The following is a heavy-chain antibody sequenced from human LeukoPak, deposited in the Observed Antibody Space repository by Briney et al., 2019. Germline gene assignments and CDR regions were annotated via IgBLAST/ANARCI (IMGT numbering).Heavy chain of an antibody. CDR1: GFTFSSYD. V-gene: IGHV3-30*18. CDR2: ISFDGSYK. J-gene: IGHJ5*02. D-gene: IGHD3-10*01. Sequence: GTSLRLSCAASGFTFSSYDMHWVRQAPGKGLEWVAVISFDGSYKYYADSVKGRFIISRDNPRNTLYLQMNILRTEDTAVYYCAKEGTPQVSTWYDLWGQGTQVIVSS. CDR3: AKEGTPQVSTWYDL.